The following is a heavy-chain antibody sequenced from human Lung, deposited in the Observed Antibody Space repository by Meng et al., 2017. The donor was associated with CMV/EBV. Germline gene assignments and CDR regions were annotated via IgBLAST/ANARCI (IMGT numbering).Heavy chain of an antibody. CDR2: INHSGST. CDR1: GGSFSGYY. J-gene: IGHJ4*02. V-gene: IGHV4-34*01. D-gene: IGHD3-3*01. CDR3: ARYDFWSGYIY. Sequence: GSLRLSCAVYGGSFSGYYWSWIRQPPGKGLEWIGEINHSGSTNYNPSLKSRVTISVDTSKNQFSLKLSSVTAADTAVYYCARYDFWSGYIYWGQGTLFTVSS.